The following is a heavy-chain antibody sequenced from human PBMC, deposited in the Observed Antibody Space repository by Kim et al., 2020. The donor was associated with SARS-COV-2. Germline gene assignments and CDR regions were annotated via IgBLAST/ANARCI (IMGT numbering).Heavy chain of an antibody. Sequence: VKGRFTISRDNSKNTLYLQMNSLRAEDTAVYYCAKSVAGTSYYYYGMDVWGQGTTVTVSS. CDR3: AKSVAGTSYYYYGMDV. V-gene: IGHV3-30*02. D-gene: IGHD6-19*01. J-gene: IGHJ6*02.